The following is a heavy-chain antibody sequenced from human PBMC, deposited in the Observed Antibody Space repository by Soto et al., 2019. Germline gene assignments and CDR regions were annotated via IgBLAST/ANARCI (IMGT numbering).Heavy chain of an antibody. J-gene: IGHJ3*02. CDR3: ARPQYYFGSGNFAFDI. D-gene: IGHD3-10*01. V-gene: IGHV3-30*03. CDR1: GLTLGALG. CDR2: RPFDGGNK. Sequence: QVQLVESGGAGSQPGGPRDLSVPASGLTLGALGCTGFARAPGKGLRWLQVRPFDGGNKYYADSVKGRFTISRDTSKNTLYLQLSSLRAEDTAVYFCARPQYYFGSGNFAFDIWGQGTIVTVSS.